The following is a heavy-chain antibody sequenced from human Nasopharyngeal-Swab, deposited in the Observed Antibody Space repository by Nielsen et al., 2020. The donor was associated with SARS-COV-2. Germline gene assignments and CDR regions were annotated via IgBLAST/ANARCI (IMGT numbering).Heavy chain of an antibody. CDR1: GDSTSSGSYY. Sequence: SETLSLTCTVSGDSTSSGSYYLSWIRQPPGKGLEWIGRFYTPGSTDYNPSLKSRVTISVDTSKNQFSLKLTSVTAADTAVYYCARSYCDSTRCANAFAIWGQGTMVTVSS. CDR2: FYTPGST. J-gene: IGHJ3*02. D-gene: IGHD2-2*01. V-gene: IGHV4-61*02. CDR3: ARSYCDSTRCANAFAI.